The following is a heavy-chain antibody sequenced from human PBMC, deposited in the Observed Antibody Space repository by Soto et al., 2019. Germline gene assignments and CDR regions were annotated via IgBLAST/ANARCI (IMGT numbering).Heavy chain of an antibody. Sequence: EVQVVESGGGLVQPGGSLRLSCAASGFTVSNNYMSWVRQAPGKGLEWVSSIYSGGSTYYADSVRGRFTISRDTAKNTLYLRRNGLRAEDTAVYSCARGSLPLLDSESYGFDPWGEGTLVIVSS. J-gene: IGHJ5*02. CDR2: IYSGGST. D-gene: IGHD1-26*01. CDR3: ARGSLPLLDSESYGFDP. V-gene: IGHV3-66*01. CDR1: GFTVSNNY.